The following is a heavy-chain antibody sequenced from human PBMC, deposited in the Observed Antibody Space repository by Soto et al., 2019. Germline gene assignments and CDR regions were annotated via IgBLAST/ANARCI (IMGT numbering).Heavy chain of an antibody. D-gene: IGHD1-7*01. J-gene: IGHJ2*01. V-gene: IGHV3-11*01. CDR2: ISSSGSTI. Sequence: GGSLRLSCAASGFTFSDYYMSWIRQAPGKGLEWVSYISSSGSTIYYADSVKGRFTISRDNAKNSLYLQMNSLRAEGTAVYYCARDPPGTTINWYFDLWGRGTLVTVSS. CDR1: GFTFSDYY. CDR3: ARDPPGTTINWYFDL.